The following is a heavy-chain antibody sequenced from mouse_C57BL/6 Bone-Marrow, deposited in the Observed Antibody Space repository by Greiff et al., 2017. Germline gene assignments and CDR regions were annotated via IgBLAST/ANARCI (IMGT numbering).Heavy chain of an antibody. J-gene: IGHJ4*01. D-gene: IGHD2-1*01. CDR3: ARESYDGNYRSRDY. CDR1: GFTFSSYG. CDR2: ISSGGSYT. V-gene: IGHV5-6*01. Sequence: EVKLMESGGDLVKPGGSLKLSCAASGFTFSSYGMSWVRQTPDKRLEWVATISSGGSYTYYPDSVKGRFTISRDNANNTLYLLMSSLKSEDTAMYYFARESYDGNYRSRDYWGQGTAVTVSS.